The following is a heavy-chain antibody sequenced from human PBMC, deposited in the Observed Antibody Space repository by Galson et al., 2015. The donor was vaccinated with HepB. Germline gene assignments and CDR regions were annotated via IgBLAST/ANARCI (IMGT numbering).Heavy chain of an antibody. CDR2: INSDGSGA. CDR3: VRDPRHDRSGYYYGLDV. J-gene: IGHJ6*02. D-gene: IGHD3-22*01. V-gene: IGHV3-74*01. CDR1: GFPLSTYR. Sequence: SLRLSCAASGFPLSTYRIHWVRQVPGKGLVWVSRINSDGSGASYADSVKGRFTIARDNAKTTVYLQMNSLRAEDTAVYYCVRDPRHDRSGYYYGLDVWGQGTTVTVSS.